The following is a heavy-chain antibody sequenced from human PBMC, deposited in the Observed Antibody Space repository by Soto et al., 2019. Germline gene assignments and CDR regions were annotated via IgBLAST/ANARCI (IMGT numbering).Heavy chain of an antibody. J-gene: IGHJ6*02. CDR3: ERGGGAGQGAYYYYSGMDV. Sequence: WASVKVSCKASGYTFTSYAMHWVRQAPGQRREWMGWINAGNGNTKYSQKFQGRVTITRDTSASTAYMELSSLRSEDTAVYYFERGGGAGQGAYYYYSGMDVWGQGTKVTAP. CDR1: GYTFTSYA. CDR2: INAGNGNT. D-gene: IGHD1-26*01. V-gene: IGHV1-3*01.